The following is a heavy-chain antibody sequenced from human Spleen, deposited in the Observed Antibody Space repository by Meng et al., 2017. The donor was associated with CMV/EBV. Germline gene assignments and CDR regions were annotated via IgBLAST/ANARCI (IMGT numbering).Heavy chain of an antibody. V-gene: IGHV1-2*06. CDR3: ARSLVVTTIRDP. CDR2: ITLKSGGT. J-gene: IGHJ5*02. CDR1: GDIFTGYY. D-gene: IGHD2-21*02. Sequence: QVQLDQSGAEVKKPGASVKVSCKASGDIFTGYYMHWLRQAPGQGLEWLGRITLKSGGTNFAQKFQGRVSMTRDTSISTVYMELNRLRSDDTAIYYCARSLVVTTIRDPWGQGTLVTVSS.